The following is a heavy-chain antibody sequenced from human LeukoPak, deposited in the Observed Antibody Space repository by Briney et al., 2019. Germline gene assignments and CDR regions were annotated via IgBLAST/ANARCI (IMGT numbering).Heavy chain of an antibody. J-gene: IGHJ4*02. D-gene: IGHD3-9*01. CDR2: ISSSGSTI. V-gene: IGHV3-11*04. CDR1: GFNSGGYY. CDR3: AEDGIRDFDWVTWGY. Sequence: GSLRLSCAAEGFNSGGYYMSWTRPAPGEWLEWVSYISSSGSTIFYVDSVKGHITIYSDHGKNSLVLKMNSLRAEDMAFFFQAEDGIRDFDWVTWGYWGQGTLVTVSS.